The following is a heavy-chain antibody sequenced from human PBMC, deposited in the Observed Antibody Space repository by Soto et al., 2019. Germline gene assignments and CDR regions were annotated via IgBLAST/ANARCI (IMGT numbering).Heavy chain of an antibody. V-gene: IGHV1-69*08. CDR1: GGTFSNDI. CDR3: VRDSPIGSTFSGYDGIDY. CDR2: ITPLLHTT. D-gene: IGHD5-12*01. J-gene: IGHJ4*02. Sequence: QVQLVQSGAEVKKPGSSVKVSCKTSGGTFSNDIITWVRQAPGQGLEWMGRITPLLHTTNDAQKFQGRGTLTADKSTGTAYIELNSLRSEDTAVYYCVRDSPIGSTFSGYDGIDYWGQGTLVTVSS.